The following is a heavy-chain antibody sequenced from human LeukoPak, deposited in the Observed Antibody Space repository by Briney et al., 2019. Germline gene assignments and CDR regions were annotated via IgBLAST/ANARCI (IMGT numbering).Heavy chain of an antibody. CDR3: ARDGVFRFEVGDVYYYYMDV. J-gene: IGHJ6*03. CDR2: IRPNSGGT. D-gene: IGHD2-21*02. CDR1: GYTFSSYY. Sequence: ASVKVSCKASGYTFSSYYMYWVRQAPGQGLERRGWIRPNSGGTNNTQKFHGRVTMTRHTSITTAYMELTTLTSDDTAVYYCARDGVFRFEVGDVYYYYMDVWGKGTTVIISS. V-gene: IGHV1-2*02.